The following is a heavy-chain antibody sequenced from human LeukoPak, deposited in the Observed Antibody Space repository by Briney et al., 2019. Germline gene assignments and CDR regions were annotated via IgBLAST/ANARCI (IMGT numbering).Heavy chain of an antibody. D-gene: IGHD3-9*01. Sequence: SETLSLTCTVSGGSNSSGDYYWSWIRQPPGKGLEWIGYIYYSGSTYYNPSLKSRVTISVDTSKNQFSLKLSSVTAADTAVYYCARDRYDILTGYPAQYNWFDPWGQGTLVTVSS. J-gene: IGHJ5*02. CDR1: GGSNSSGDYY. V-gene: IGHV4-30-4*08. CDR2: IYYSGST. CDR3: ARDRYDILTGYPAQYNWFDP.